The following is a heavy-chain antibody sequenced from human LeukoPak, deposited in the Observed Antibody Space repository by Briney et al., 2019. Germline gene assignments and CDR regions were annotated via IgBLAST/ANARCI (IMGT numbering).Heavy chain of an antibody. CDR2: VYYSGNT. D-gene: IGHD4-17*01. J-gene: IGHJ5*02. CDR1: GGSFSGYY. V-gene: IGHV4-59*01. CDR3: ARQLTVTPSWFDP. Sequence: SETLSLTCAVYGGSFSGYYWTWIRQPPGKGLEWIGYVYYSGNTNYNASLKSRVTISVDTSKNQFSLTLSSVTAADTAVYYCARQLTVTPSWFDPWGQGTLVTVSS.